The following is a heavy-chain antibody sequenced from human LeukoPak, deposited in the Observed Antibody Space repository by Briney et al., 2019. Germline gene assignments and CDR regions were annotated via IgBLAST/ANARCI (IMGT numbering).Heavy chain of an antibody. D-gene: IGHD3-10*01. Sequence: GGSLRLSCAASGFTFSSSGMHWVRQAPGKGLEWVAFIRYDGSNTYYTDSVKGRFTISRDNSKSTVYLQMNSLRAEDTAVYYCSKDLTSDFGGDFDPWGQGTLVTVSS. CDR2: IRYDGSNT. CDR1: GFTFSSSG. J-gene: IGHJ5*02. V-gene: IGHV3-30*02. CDR3: SKDLTSDFGGDFDP.